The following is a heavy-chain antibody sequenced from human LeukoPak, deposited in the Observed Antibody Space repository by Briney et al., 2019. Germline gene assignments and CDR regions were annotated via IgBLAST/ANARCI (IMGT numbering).Heavy chain of an antibody. CDR2: INHSGST. J-gene: IGHJ4*02. CDR3: ARDQGTIILGYFDY. CDR1: GGSFSCYY. V-gene: IGHV4-34*01. Sequence: SETLSLTCAVYGGSFSCYYWSWIRQPPGKGLEWIGEINHSGSTNYNPSLKSRVTISVDMSKNQFSLKLRSVTAADTAVYYCARDQGTIILGYFDYWGQGTLVTVSS. D-gene: IGHD3-22*01.